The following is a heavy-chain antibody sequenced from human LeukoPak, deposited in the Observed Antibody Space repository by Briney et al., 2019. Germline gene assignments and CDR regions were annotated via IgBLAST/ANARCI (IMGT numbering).Heavy chain of an antibody. V-gene: IGHV3-33*01. Sequence: PGGSLRLSCAASGSTFSSYGMHWVRQAPGKGLEWVALIWYDGSNKDYADSLKGRFTISRDNSKNTLYLQMNSLRAEDTAVYYCARDRLVVTAIGGFDCWGQGTLVTVSS. CDR1: GSTFSSYG. D-gene: IGHD2-21*02. CDR2: IWYDGSNK. CDR3: ARDRLVVTAIGGFDC. J-gene: IGHJ4*02.